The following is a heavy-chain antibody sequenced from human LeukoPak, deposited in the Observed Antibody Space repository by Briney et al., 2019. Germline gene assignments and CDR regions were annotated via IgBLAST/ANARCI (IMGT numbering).Heavy chain of an antibody. D-gene: IGHD3-16*02. CDR2: INTDGSRI. V-gene: IGHV3-74*01. Sequence: PGGSLRLSCAASGFTFSNYWMHWVRQAPGKGLVWVSRINTDGSRITYADSVKGRFTISRDNAKNSLYLQMNSLRAEDTAVYYCARDNDYDYVWGSYRRMDVWGQGTTVTVSS. J-gene: IGHJ6*02. CDR3: ARDNDYDYVWGSYRRMDV. CDR1: GFTFSNYW.